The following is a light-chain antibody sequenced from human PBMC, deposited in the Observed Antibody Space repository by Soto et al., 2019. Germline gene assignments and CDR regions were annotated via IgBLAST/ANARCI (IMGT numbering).Light chain of an antibody. CDR1: QGINSN. CDR3: QLHDSYPLT. J-gene: IGKJ5*01. V-gene: IGKV1-9*01. CDR2: AAS. Sequence: QTGQSPSARSACVGGIEIITFGASQGINSNLAWYQQKPGKAPKLLIYAASTLQSGVPSRFSGTGSGTDFTLTIRGLQPEDFAVYYCQLHDSYPLTFGQGTRLEIK.